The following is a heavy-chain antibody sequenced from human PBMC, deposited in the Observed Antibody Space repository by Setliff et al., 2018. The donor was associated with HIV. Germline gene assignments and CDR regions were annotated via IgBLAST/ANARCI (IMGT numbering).Heavy chain of an antibody. CDR3: ARGGRFSAPGRDIWYYYYYMDV. CDR1: GYTFISYG. J-gene: IGHJ6*03. CDR2: ISTYNGNT. V-gene: IGHV1-18*01. D-gene: IGHD3-9*01. Sequence: ASVKVSCKASGYTFISYGISWVRQAPGQGLEWMGWISTYNGNTNYEQKLQGRVIMTTDTSTSTVYMEMRSLRSDDTAVYYCARGGRFSAPGRDIWYYYYYMDVWGKGTTVTVSS.